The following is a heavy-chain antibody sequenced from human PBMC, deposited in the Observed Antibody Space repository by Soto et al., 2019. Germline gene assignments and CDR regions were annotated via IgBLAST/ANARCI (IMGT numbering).Heavy chain of an antibody. CDR3: ARGRRGAGTFYYYYMDV. Sequence: ASVKVSCKASVYTFTSYDINWVRQATGQGLEWMGWMNPNSGNTGYAQKFQGRVTMTRNTSISTAYMELSSLRSEDTAVYYCARGRRGAGTFYYYYMDVWGKGTTVTVSS. CDR1: VYTFTSYD. CDR2: MNPNSGNT. J-gene: IGHJ6*03. D-gene: IGHD6-13*01. V-gene: IGHV1-8*01.